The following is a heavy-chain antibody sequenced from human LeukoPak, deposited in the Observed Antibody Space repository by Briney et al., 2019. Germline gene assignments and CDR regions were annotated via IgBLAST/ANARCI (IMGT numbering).Heavy chain of an antibody. CDR3: ARDRWELLSNSYHYCGLDV. J-gene: IGHJ6*02. CDR1: GFIFGDYN. Sequence: GGSLRLSCAASGFIFGDYNMNWVRQAPGKGLEWVSYISSGSSTIYYADSVKGRFTISRDNAKNSLYLQMNSLRAEDTAVYYCARDRWELLSNSYHYCGLDVWGQGTTVTVSS. D-gene: IGHD2-15*01. V-gene: IGHV3-48*01. CDR2: ISSGSSTI.